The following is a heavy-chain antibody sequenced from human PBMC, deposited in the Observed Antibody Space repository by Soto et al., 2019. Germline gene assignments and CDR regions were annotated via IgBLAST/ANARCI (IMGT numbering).Heavy chain of an antibody. V-gene: IGHV3-11*06. CDR3: ARYPRRGIAARPGYYYGMDV. D-gene: IGHD6-6*01. CDR1: GFTFSDYY. J-gene: IGHJ6*02. CDR2: ISSSSSYT. Sequence: GGSLRLSCAASGFTFSDYYMSWIRQAPGKGLEWVSYISSSSSYTNYADSVKGRFTISRDNAKNSLYLQMNSLRAEDTAVYYCARYPRRGIAARPGYYYGMDVWGQGTTVTVSS.